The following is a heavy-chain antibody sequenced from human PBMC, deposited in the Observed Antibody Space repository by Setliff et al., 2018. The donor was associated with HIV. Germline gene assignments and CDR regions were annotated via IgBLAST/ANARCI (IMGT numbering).Heavy chain of an antibody. CDR3: ARVRSGSYGGRAYFDY. CDR2: IIPIFGTA. D-gene: IGHD1-26*01. Sequence: SVKVSCKASGGTFSSYAISWVRQAPGQGLEWMGGIIPIFGTANYAQKFQGRVTITTDKSTSTAYMELSSLRSEDTAVYYCARVRSGSYGGRAYFDYWGQGTLVTVSS. J-gene: IGHJ4*02. V-gene: IGHV1-69*05. CDR1: GGTFSSYA.